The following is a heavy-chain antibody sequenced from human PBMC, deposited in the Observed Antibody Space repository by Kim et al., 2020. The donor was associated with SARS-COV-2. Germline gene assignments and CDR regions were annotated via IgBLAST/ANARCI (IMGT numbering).Heavy chain of an antibody. Sequence: SQTLSLTCVISGDSVSSNIATWNWVRQSPSRGLEWLGRTYYRSRWLNEYATSVKSRITINPDTPKNQFSLQLSSVTPEDTAVYYCARAAGGQSGLDFWGQGTLVRVSS. CDR1: GDSVSSNIAT. V-gene: IGHV6-1*01. J-gene: IGHJ4*02. CDR3: ARAAGGQSGLDF. D-gene: IGHD6-13*01. CDR2: TYYRSRWLN.